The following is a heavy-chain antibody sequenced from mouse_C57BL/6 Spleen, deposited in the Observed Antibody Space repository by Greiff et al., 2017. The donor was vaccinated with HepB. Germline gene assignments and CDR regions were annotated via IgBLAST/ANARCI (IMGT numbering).Heavy chain of an antibody. D-gene: IGHD1-1*01. CDR3: ARYDGSNWYFDV. Sequence: VQLQQSGPELVKPGASVKIPCKASGYTFTDYNMDWVKQSHGKSLEWIGDINPNNGGTIYNQKFKGKATLTVDKSSSTAYMELRSLTSEDTAFYYCARYDGSNWYFDVWGTGTTVTVSS. CDR1: GYTFTDYN. J-gene: IGHJ1*03. V-gene: IGHV1-18*01. CDR2: INPNNGGT.